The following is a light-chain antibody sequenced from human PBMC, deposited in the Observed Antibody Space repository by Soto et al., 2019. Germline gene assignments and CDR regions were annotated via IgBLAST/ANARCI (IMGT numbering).Light chain of an antibody. CDR3: QQSYSIPPIT. J-gene: IGKJ5*01. Sequence: IQMTHSPSSLSSSAGDRVTITCRASQSISTYLIWYQQKPGKAPKLLIYGASSLQSGVPSRFSGSGSGTEFTLTISSLQPEDFATYYCQQSYSIPPITFGQGTRLEIK. CDR2: GAS. CDR1: QSISTY. V-gene: IGKV1-39*01.